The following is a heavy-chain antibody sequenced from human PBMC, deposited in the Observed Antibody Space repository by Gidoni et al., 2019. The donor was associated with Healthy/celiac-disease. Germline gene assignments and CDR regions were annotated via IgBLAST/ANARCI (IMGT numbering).Heavy chain of an antibody. Sequence: EVQLVESGGGLVQPGGSLRLSCAASGFTFSSYAMSWVRQAPGKGLEWVSAISGSGGSTYYADSVKGRFTISRDNSKNTLYLQMNSLRAEDTAVYYCATSRAGPRRVDTAMVLIDYWGQGTLVTVSS. CDR1: GFTFSSYA. CDR3: ATSRAGPRRVDTAMVLIDY. D-gene: IGHD5-18*01. J-gene: IGHJ4*02. V-gene: IGHV3-23*04. CDR2: ISGSGGST.